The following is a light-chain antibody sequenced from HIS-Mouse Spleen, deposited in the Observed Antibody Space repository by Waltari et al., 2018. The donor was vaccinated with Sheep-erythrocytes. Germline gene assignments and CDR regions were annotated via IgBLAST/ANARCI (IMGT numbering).Light chain of an antibody. CDR2: DVS. J-gene: IGLJ1*01. Sequence: QSALTQPRSVSGSPGQSVTISCTGTSSDVGGYNYVSRYQQHPGKAPKLMIYDVSQRPSGVPDRFSGSKSGNTASLTISGLQAEDEADYYCCSYAGSYNHVFATGTKVTVL. CDR3: CSYAGSYNHV. CDR1: SSDVGGYNY. V-gene: IGLV2-11*01.